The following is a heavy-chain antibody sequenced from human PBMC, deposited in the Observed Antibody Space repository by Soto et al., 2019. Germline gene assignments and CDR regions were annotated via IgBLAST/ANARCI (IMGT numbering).Heavy chain of an antibody. CDR1: GGSVSSGSFY. D-gene: IGHD6-19*01. CDR3: ATTRYSSLSYYYYGMDV. V-gene: IGHV4-61*01. Sequence: QMQLQESGPGLVKASETLSLTCSVSGGSVSSGSFYWNWIRQSPEKGLEWIGHVFSSGRTDYTPSLKTLVIISMDTSKIQLSLSLTSVSAADTAVYFCATTRYSSLSYYYYGMDVWGQGTKVTVSS. CDR2: VFSSGRT. J-gene: IGHJ6*02.